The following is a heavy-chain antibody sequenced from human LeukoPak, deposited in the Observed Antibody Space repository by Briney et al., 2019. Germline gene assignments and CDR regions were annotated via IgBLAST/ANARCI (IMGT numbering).Heavy chain of an antibody. D-gene: IGHD5/OR15-5a*01. V-gene: IGHV1-8*03. CDR2: MNPNSGNT. CDR1: GYTFTSYD. J-gene: IGHJ3*02. CDR3: ARDLRVSSAFDI. Sequence: GASVKVSCKASGYTFTSYDINWVRQATGQGLEWMGWMNPNSGNTGYAQKFQGRVTITRNTSISTAYMELSSLRSEDTAVYYCARDLRVSSAFDIWGQGTMVTVSS.